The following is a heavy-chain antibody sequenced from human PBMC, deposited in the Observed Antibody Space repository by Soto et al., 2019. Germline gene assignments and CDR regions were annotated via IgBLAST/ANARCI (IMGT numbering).Heavy chain of an antibody. V-gene: IGHV1-2*02. CDR3: ARKNPENYYYYYGMDV. Sequence: ASVKGSCKASGYTFTGYYIHWVRQAPGQGLEWLGWIKLNSGDTNYSQQFQGRVTMTRDTSISTAYMELSRLRSDDTAVYYCARKNPENYYYYYGMDVWGQGTTVTVSS. J-gene: IGHJ6*02. CDR2: IKLNSGDT. CDR1: GYTFTGYY.